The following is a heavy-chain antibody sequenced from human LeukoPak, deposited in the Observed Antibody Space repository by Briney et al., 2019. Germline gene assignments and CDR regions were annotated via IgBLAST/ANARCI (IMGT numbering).Heavy chain of an antibody. CDR1: GGSISSGGYY. D-gene: IGHD5-12*01. CDR2: IYYSGST. V-gene: IGHV4-31*03. J-gene: IGHJ6*02. CDR3: ARPFAPRGFYGMDV. Sequence: SQTLSLTCTVSGGSISSGGYYWSWIRQHPGKGLEWIGYIYYSGSTYYNPSLKSRVTISVDTSKNQFSLKLSSVTAADTAVYYCARPFAPRGFYGMDVWGQGTTVTVSS.